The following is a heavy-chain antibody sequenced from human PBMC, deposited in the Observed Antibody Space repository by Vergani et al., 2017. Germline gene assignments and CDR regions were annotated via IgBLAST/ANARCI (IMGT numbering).Heavy chain of an antibody. Sequence: EVQLVQSGAEVKKPGESLKISCKGSGYIFTSYWIGWVRQMPGKGVEWMGMIYTGDSDNRYSPSFQGEVTIPADKSISTAYRQWSSLKASDTAMYDCARALDSWNYLPGYFDYWGQGTLVTVSS. D-gene: IGHD1-7*01. CDR1: GYIFTSYW. V-gene: IGHV5-51*03. CDR2: IYTGDSDN. CDR3: ARALDSWNYLPGYFDY. J-gene: IGHJ4*02.